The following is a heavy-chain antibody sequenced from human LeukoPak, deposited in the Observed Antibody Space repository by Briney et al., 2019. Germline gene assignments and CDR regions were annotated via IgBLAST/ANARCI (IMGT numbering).Heavy chain of an antibody. CDR2: IIPIFGTA. CDR3: ASVRDYYDSSGSKFDD. D-gene: IGHD3-22*01. J-gene: IGHJ4*02. Sequence: SVNVSCKASGGTFSSYAISWVRQAPGQGLEWMGGIIPIFGTADYAQKFHSRVTITADESTTTAYMELSSLRSEDTAMYYCASVRDYYDSSGSKFDDWGQGTLVTVSS. V-gene: IGHV1-69*13. CDR1: GGTFSSYA.